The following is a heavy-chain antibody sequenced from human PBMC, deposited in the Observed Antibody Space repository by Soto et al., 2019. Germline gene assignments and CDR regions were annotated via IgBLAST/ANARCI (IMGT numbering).Heavy chain of an antibody. CDR3: AKDSSIAVTASQDY. CDR2: ISYDGSNK. CDR1: GFTFSSYG. D-gene: IGHD6-19*01. Sequence: QVQLVESGGGVVQPGRSLRLSCAASGFTFSSYGMHWVRQAPGKGLEWVAVISYDGSNKYYADSVKGRFTISRDNSKNTLYLQTNSLRAEDTAVYYCAKDSSIAVTASQDYWGQGTLVTVSS. V-gene: IGHV3-30*18. J-gene: IGHJ4*02.